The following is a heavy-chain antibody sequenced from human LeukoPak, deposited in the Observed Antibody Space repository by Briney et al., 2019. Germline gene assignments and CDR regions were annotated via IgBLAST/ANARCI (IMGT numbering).Heavy chain of an antibody. Sequence: ASVKVSCKASGYTFTGYYMHWVRQAPGQGLELMGWINPNSGGTNYAQKFQGRVTMTRDTSISTAYMELSRLRSDDTAVYYCARDKGDDFWSGLAHYFDYWGQGTLVTVSS. D-gene: IGHD3-3*01. J-gene: IGHJ4*02. V-gene: IGHV1-2*02. CDR2: INPNSGGT. CDR1: GYTFTGYY. CDR3: ARDKGDDFWSGLAHYFDY.